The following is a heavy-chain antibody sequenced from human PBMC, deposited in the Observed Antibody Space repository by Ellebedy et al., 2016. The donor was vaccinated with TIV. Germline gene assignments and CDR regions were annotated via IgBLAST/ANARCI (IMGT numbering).Heavy chain of an antibody. V-gene: IGHV3-30-3*01. CDR3: VRDLHEHNWNYVPGY. CDR2: ISYDRGNK. Sequence: PGGSLRLSCAASGFTFSNYAMHWVRQAPGKGLEWMSVISYDRGNKFYADSVQGRFTISKDNSKSTLYLQMNSLRAEDTAVYYCVRDLHEHNWNYVPGYWGQGTLVTVSS. D-gene: IGHD1-7*01. J-gene: IGHJ4*02. CDR1: GFTFSNYA.